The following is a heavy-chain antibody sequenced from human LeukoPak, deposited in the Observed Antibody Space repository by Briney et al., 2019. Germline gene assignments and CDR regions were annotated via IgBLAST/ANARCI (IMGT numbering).Heavy chain of an antibody. J-gene: IGHJ4*02. CDR1: GFTFSTCG. Sequence: GGSLRLSCAASGFTFSTCGMSWVRQAPGRGLEWVSVITRGGGSTYNADSVKGRFTISRDNSRNTLYLQMNSLRAEDTAVYYCAKHRSGNYAFDYWGQGTLVTVSS. CDR3: AKHRSGNYAFDY. V-gene: IGHV3-23*01. D-gene: IGHD1-26*01. CDR2: ITRGGGST.